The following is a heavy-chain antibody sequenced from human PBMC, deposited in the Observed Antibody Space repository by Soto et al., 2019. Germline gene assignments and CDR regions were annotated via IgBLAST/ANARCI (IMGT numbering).Heavy chain of an antibody. J-gene: IGHJ4*02. CDR1: GGSFSGYY. Sequence: SETLSLTCAVYGGSFSGYYWNWIRQPPGKGLEWIGEINHSGSTNYNPSLKSRVTISVDTSKNQFSLKLSSVTAADTAVYYCARAGVITMVRGVIITGYFDYWGQGTLVTVSS. CDR2: INHSGST. CDR3: ARAGVITMVRGVIITGYFDY. D-gene: IGHD3-10*01. V-gene: IGHV4-34*01.